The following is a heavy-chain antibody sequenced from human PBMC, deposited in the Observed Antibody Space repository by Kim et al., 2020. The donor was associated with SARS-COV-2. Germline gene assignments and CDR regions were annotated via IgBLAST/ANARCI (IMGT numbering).Heavy chain of an antibody. CDR3: ARLGAYDSSGYYYWNDAFDI. Sequence: RVTISVDTSKNQFSLKLSSVTAADTAVYYCARLGAYDSSGYYYWNDAFDIWGQGTMVTVSS. J-gene: IGHJ3*02. V-gene: IGHV4-39*01. D-gene: IGHD3-22*01.